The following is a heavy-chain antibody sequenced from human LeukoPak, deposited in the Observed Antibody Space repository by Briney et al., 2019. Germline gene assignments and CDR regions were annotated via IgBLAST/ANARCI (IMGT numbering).Heavy chain of an antibody. Sequence: GGSPRLSCAASGFTFSSFEMNWVRQAPGKGLEWVALISYDGTNRYYADSVKGRFTISRDNSKNTLFLQMNSLRAEDTTVYYCAKSPGIGTYGDRSTAVDYWGQGTLVTVSS. CDR1: GFTFSSFE. V-gene: IGHV3-30*18. J-gene: IGHJ4*02. CDR3: AKSPGIGTYGDRSTAVDY. CDR2: ISYDGTNR. D-gene: IGHD4-17*01.